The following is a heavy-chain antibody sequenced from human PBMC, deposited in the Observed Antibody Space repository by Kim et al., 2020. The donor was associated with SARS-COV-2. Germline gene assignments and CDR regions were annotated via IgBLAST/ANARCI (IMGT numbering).Heavy chain of an antibody. Sequence: GGSLRLSCAASGFSFSDYYMSWIRQAPGKGLEWVAYINSDGTSIKYADSVNGRFTISRDNAKKSLSLQMNSLTPEDTAGYYCVREPNYWGQGTLVTVS. CDR3: VREPNY. CDR1: GFSFSDYY. J-gene: IGHJ4*02. V-gene: IGHV3-11*01. CDR2: INSDGTSI.